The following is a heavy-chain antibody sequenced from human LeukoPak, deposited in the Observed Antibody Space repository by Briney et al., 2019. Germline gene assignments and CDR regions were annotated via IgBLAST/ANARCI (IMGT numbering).Heavy chain of an antibody. V-gene: IGHV1-18*01. CDR1: GYTFTSYG. J-gene: IGHJ4*02. Sequence: GASVKVSCKASGYTFTSYGISWVRQAPGQGLEWMGWISAYNGNTNYAQKLQGRVTMTTGTSTSTAYMELRSLRSDDTAVYYCARDDIDFWSGYYFDYWGQGTLVTVSS. D-gene: IGHD3-3*01. CDR2: ISAYNGNT. CDR3: ARDDIDFWSGYYFDY.